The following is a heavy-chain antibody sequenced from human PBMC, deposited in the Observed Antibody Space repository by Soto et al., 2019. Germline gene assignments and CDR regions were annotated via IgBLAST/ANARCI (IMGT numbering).Heavy chain of an antibody. D-gene: IGHD3-22*01. V-gene: IGHV1-18*04. CDR1: GYTFTSYG. J-gene: IGHJ6*02. Sequence: ASVKVSCKASGYTFTSYGISWVRQAPGQGLEWMGWISAYNGNTNYAQKLQGRVTMTTDTSTSTAYMELRSLRSDDTAVYYCARDRSSRYPLSYGMSGWGQGTAVTVS. CDR2: ISAYNGNT. CDR3: ARDRSSRYPLSYGMSG.